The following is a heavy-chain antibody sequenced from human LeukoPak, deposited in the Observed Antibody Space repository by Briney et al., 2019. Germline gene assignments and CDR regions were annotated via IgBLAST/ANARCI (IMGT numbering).Heavy chain of an antibody. D-gene: IGHD3-22*01. CDR1: GFTFSSYG. J-gene: IGHJ1*01. V-gene: IGHV3-30*02. CDR2: IRYDGSNK. Sequence: GGSLRLSCAASGFTFSSYGMHWVRQAPGKGLEWVAFIRYDGSNKYYADSVMGRFTISRDNSKNTLYLQMNSLRAEDTAVYYCAKDLLDGYYYDSSGYQYFQHWGQGTLVTVSS. CDR3: AKDLLDGYYYDSSGYQYFQH.